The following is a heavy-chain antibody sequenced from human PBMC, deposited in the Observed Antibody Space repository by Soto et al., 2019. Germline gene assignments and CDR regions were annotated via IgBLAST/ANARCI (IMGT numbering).Heavy chain of an antibody. CDR2: ISGSGGNT. CDR1: GFTFSSYA. V-gene: IGHV3-23*01. CDR3: AKALKESYYYYYGMDV. J-gene: IGHJ6*02. Sequence: PGGSLRLSCAASGFTFSSYAMTWVRQAPGKGLEWVSAISGSGGNTYYPDSVKGRFTISRDNSKNTLYLQINSLRAEDTALYYCAKALKESYYYYYGMDVWGQGTTVTVSS.